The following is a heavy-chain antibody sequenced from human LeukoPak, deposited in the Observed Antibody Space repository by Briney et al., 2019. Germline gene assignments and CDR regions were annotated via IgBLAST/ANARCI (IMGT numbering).Heavy chain of an antibody. D-gene: IGHD3-10*01. J-gene: IGHJ6*03. Sequence: PSETLSLTCTVSGGSISTYYWSWIRQPAGKGLEWIGRIYTSGTTYYNPSLKSRVTMSVDTSKNQFSLKLSSVTAADTAVYYCAREPMVRGVIVKNYYYMDVWGKGTTVTISS. CDR1: GGSISTYY. CDR3: AREPMVRGVIVKNYYYMDV. V-gene: IGHV4-4*07. CDR2: IYTSGTT.